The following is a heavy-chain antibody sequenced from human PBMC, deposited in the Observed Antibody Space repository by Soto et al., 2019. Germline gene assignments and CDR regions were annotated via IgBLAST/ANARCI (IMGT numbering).Heavy chain of an antibody. V-gene: IGHV1-69*13. Sequence: SVNVSFKASGGTFSSYAISWVRQAPGQGLEWMGGIIPIFGTANYAQKFQGRVTITADESTSTAYMELSSLRSEDTAVYYCERAYDYVWGSYRVPFDYWGQGTLVTVSS. CDR1: GGTFSSYA. D-gene: IGHD3-16*02. CDR2: IIPIFGTA. J-gene: IGHJ4*02. CDR3: ERAYDYVWGSYRVPFDY.